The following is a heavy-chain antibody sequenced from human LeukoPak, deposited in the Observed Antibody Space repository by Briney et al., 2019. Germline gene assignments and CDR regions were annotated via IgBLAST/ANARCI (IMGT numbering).Heavy chain of an antibody. CDR2: IYYSGST. D-gene: IGHD1-26*01. Sequence: PSETLSLTCTVSGGSISSYYWSWIRQPPGKGLEWIGYIYYSGSTNYNPSLKCRVTISVDTSKNQFSLKLSSVTAADTAVYYCARVSDVGAVHYWGQGTLVTVSS. CDR3: ARVSDVGAVHY. V-gene: IGHV4-59*01. CDR1: GGSISSYY. J-gene: IGHJ4*02.